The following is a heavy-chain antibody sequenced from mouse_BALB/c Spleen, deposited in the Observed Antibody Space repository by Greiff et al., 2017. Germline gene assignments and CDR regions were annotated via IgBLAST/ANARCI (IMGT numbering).Heavy chain of an antibody. CDR2: INPYNGGT. Sequence: DVQLQESGPELVKPGASVKISCKASGYSFTGYYMHWVKQSHVKSLEWIGRINPYNGGTSYNQKFKGKATLTVDKSSSTAYMELLSLTSEDSAVYYCARRGHRYGIDYWGQGTTLTVSS. J-gene: IGHJ2*01. V-gene: IGHV1-26*01. D-gene: IGHD2-14*01. CDR3: ARRGHRYGIDY. CDR1: GYSFTGYY.